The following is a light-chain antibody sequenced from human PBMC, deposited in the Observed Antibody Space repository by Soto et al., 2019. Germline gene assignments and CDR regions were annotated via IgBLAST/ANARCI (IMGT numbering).Light chain of an antibody. CDR2: GAS. CDR1: QSVSSN. V-gene: IGKV3-20*01. Sequence: EIVMTQSPVTLSMSPGERATLSCRAGQSVSSNLAWYQQKPGQAPRLLIYGASTRATGIPDRFSGSGSGTDFTLTISRLEPEDFAVYYCQQYGSSGTFGQGTKVDIK. J-gene: IGKJ1*01. CDR3: QQYGSSGT.